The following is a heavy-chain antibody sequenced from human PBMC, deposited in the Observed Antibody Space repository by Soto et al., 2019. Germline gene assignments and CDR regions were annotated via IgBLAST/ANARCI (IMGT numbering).Heavy chain of an antibody. CDR1: GFTFSSYW. J-gene: IGHJ6*03. V-gene: IGHV3-7*01. D-gene: IGHD3-3*01. CDR2: IKQDGSEK. Sequence: GGSLRLSCAASGFTFSSYWMNWVRQAPGKGLEWVANIKQDGSEKYYVDSVKGRFTISRDNAKNSLYLQMNSLRAEDTAVYYCARDWNPSKYDFWSDPLVYYYMDVWGKGTTVTVSS. CDR3: ARDWNPSKYDFWSDPLVYYYMDV.